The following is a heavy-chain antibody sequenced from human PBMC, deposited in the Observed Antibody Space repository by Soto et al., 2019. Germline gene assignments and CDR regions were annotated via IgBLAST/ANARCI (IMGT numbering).Heavy chain of an antibody. D-gene: IGHD2-15*01. J-gene: IGHJ4*02. Sequence: QVQLVESGGGLVEPGGSLRLSCVASGFTFSDYYMSWIRQAPGKGLEYVSYISNSGTTRYYADSGTGRFTISRDNANNSLFLQLNSLRVEDTAMYYCARAREPYISLRPVDYWGQGTLVTVSS. CDR3: ARAREPYISLRPVDY. CDR1: GFTFSDYY. CDR2: ISNSGTTR. V-gene: IGHV3-11*01.